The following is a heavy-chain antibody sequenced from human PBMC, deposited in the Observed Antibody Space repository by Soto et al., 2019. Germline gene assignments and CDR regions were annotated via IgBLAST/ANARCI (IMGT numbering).Heavy chain of an antibody. V-gene: IGHV3-53*04. D-gene: IGHD2-2*01. CDR3: AIGYCSSTSCYGYYYYYMDV. CDR2: IYSGGST. J-gene: IGHJ6*03. Sequence: GGSLSLSCAASGFTVSSNYMSWVRQAPGKGLEWVSVIYSGGSTYYADSMKGRFTISRHNSKNTLYLQMNSLRAEDTAVYYCAIGYCSSTSCYGYYYYYMDVWGKGTTVTVSS. CDR1: GFTVSSNY.